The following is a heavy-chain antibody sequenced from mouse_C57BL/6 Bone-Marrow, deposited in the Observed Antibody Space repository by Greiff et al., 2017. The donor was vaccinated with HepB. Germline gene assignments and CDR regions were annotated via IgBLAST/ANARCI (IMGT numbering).Heavy chain of an antibody. CDR3: ARDSSDGDWFAY. J-gene: IGHJ3*01. CDR2: IRNKANGYTT. D-gene: IGHD1-1*01. Sequence: EVHLVESGGGLVQPGGSLSLSCAASGFTFTDYYMSWVRQPPGKALEWLGFIRNKANGYTTEYSASVKGRFTISRDNSQSILSLQMNALRAEDSATYYCARDSSDGDWFAYWGQGTLVTVSA. CDR1: GFTFTDYY. V-gene: IGHV7-3*01.